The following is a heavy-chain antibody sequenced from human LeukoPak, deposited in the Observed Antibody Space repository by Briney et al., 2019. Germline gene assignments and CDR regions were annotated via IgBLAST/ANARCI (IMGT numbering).Heavy chain of an antibody. CDR3: TREQIEYSSSGYYFDY. D-gene: IGHD6-6*01. CDR1: GFTFGDYA. Sequence: GGSLRLSCTASGFTFGDYAMSWVRQAPGKGLEWVGFIRSKAYGGTTEYAASVKGRFTISRDDSKSIAYLQMNSLKTEDTAVYYCTREQIEYSSSGYYFDYWGQGTLVTVSS. J-gene: IGHJ4*02. V-gene: IGHV3-49*04. CDR2: IRSKAYGGTT.